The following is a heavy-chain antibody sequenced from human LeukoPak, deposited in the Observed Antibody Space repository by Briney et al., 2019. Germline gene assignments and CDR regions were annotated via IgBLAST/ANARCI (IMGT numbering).Heavy chain of an antibody. Sequence: GASVKVSCKASDYSFTRYGITWVRQAPGQGLEWMGWINTDNGNGNYAQTFQDRVTMTTDTSTSTAYMELRSLRSDDTAVYYCARDLLDYHFDSSGYFGFWGQGTLVTVSS. CDR2: INTDNGNG. D-gene: IGHD3-22*01. CDR1: DYSFTRYG. CDR3: ARDLLDYHFDSSGYFGF. J-gene: IGHJ4*02. V-gene: IGHV1-18*01.